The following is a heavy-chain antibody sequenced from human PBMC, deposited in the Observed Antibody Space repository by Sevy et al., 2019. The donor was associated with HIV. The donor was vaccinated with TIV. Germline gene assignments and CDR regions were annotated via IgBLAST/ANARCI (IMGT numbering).Heavy chain of an antibody. CDR2: IYYSGST. CDR3: ARRFGSTIFGVANNYYYYGMDV. CDR1: GGSISSSSYY. D-gene: IGHD3-3*01. V-gene: IGHV4-39*01. Sequence: SETLSLTCTVSGGSISSSSYYWGWIRQPPGKGLEWIGSIYYSGSTYYNPSLKSRVTISVDTSKNQFSLKLSSVTAADSVVYYCARRFGSTIFGVANNYYYYGMDVWGQGTTVTVSS. J-gene: IGHJ6*02.